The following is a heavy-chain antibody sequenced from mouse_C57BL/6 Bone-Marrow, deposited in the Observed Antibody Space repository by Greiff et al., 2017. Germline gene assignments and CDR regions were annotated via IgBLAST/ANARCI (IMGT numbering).Heavy chain of an antibody. CDR3: AREGYDYDRYYFDY. D-gene: IGHD2-4*01. Sequence: VKLLQSGAELMKPGASVKLSCKATGYTFTGYWIEWVKQRPGHGLEWIGEILPGSGSTNYNEKFKGKATFTADTSSNTAYMQLSSLTTEDSAIYYCAREGYDYDRYYFDYWGQGTTLTVSS. CDR2: ILPGSGST. J-gene: IGHJ2*01. CDR1: GYTFTGYW. V-gene: IGHV1-9*01.